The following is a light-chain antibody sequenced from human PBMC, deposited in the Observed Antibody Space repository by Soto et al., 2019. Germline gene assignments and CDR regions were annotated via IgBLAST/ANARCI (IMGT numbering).Light chain of an antibody. J-gene: IGLJ2*01. CDR1: SSNIGSNT. CDR2: SNN. V-gene: IGLV1-44*01. CDR3: AAWDDILNGRV. Sequence: QSVLTQPPSASGTPRQRVTISCSGSSSNIGSNTVNWYQQLPGTAPKLLIYSNNQRPSGVPDRFSGSKSGTSASLAISGIQSEDEADYYCAAWDDILNGRVFGGGTKLTVL.